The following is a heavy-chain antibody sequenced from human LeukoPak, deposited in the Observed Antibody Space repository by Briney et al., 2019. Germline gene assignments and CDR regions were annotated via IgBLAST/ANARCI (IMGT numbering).Heavy chain of an antibody. CDR2: ISHDGSNK. CDR3: ARESSISDFWSGYYTPYYFDY. Sequence: GGSLRLSCAASGFTFSSYAMHWVRQAPGKGLEWVAVISHDGSNKYYADSVKGRFTISRDNSKNTLYLQMNSLRAEDTAVYYCARESSISDFWSGYYTPYYFDYWGQGTLVTVSS. CDR1: GFTFSSYA. J-gene: IGHJ4*02. V-gene: IGHV3-30-3*01. D-gene: IGHD3-3*01.